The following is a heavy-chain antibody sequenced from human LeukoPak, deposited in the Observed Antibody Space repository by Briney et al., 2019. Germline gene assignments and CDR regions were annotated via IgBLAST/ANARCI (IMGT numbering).Heavy chain of an antibody. J-gene: IGHJ4*02. CDR3: ARGPLNWNFFDY. CDR2: IYYSGST. Sequence: SETLSLTCTVSGGSISSYYWSWIRQPPGRGLEWIGYIYYSGSTNYNPSLKSRVTISVDTSKNQFSLKLSSVTAADTAVYYCARGPLNWNFFDYWGQGTLVTVSS. D-gene: IGHD1-20*01. CDR1: GGSISSYY. V-gene: IGHV4-59*01.